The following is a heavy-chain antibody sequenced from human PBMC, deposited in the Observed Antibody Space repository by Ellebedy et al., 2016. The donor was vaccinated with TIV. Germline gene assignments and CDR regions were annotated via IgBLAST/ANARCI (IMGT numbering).Heavy chain of an antibody. V-gene: IGHV3-11*01. J-gene: IGHJ4*02. Sequence: GGSLRLSXAASAFTFSDYYMGWIRQAPGKGLEWLSYISSGGSTIYYADSVKGRFTISRDNSKNSLYLQMTSLRTEDTAVYYCARWLQSYFDYWGQGTLVTVSS. CDR2: ISSGGSTI. CDR3: ARWLQSYFDY. D-gene: IGHD5-24*01. CDR1: AFTFSDYY.